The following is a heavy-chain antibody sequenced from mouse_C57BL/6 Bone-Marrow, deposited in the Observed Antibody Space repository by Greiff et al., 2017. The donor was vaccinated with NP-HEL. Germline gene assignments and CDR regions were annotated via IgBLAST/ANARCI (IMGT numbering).Heavy chain of an antibody. CDR1: GFNIKNTY. J-gene: IGHJ2*01. CDR2: IDPANGNT. V-gene: IGHV14-3*01. CDR3: ARSGTTVVRGFDY. Sequence: EVMLVESVAELVRPGASVKLSCTASGFNIKNTYMHWVKQRPEQGLEWIGRIDPANGNTKYAPKFQGKATITADTSSNTAYLQLSSLTSEDTAIYYCARSGTTVVRGFDYWGQGTTLTVSS. D-gene: IGHD1-1*01.